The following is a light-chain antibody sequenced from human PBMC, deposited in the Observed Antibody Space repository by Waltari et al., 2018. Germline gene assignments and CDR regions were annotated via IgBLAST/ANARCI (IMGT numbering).Light chain of an antibody. CDR1: QSVSSY. CDR3: QQRSNWPGT. J-gene: IGKJ1*01. CDR2: DAS. V-gene: IGKV3-11*01. Sequence: EIVLTQSPATLSLSPWERATHSCMASQSVSSYLAWYQQKPCQAPMLLIYDASNRATGILASFGGIVSATDFTLTISILEPEDFAVYYCQQRSNWPGTFGQGTKVEI.